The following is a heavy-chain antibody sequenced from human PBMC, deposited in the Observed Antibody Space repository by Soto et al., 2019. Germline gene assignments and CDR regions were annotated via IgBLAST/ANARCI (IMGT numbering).Heavy chain of an antibody. V-gene: IGHV5-51*01. CDR3: ARGSPSADLPYYYGMDV. D-gene: IGHD2-15*01. CDR1: GYSFTVYW. J-gene: IGHJ6*02. Sequence: GESLKISCGGSGYSFTVYWIAWVRQMPGKGLEWMGIIYPGDSDSTYSPSFQGQVTISADKSISTAYLQWSSLQASDTAVYYCARGSPSADLPYYYGMDVWGQGTTVTVSS. CDR2: IYPGDSDS.